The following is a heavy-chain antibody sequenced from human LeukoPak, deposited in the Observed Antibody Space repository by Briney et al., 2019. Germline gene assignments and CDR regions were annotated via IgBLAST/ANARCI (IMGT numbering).Heavy chain of an antibody. J-gene: IGHJ4*02. Sequence: WGSLRLSCVASGFTFSSYGMHWVRQAPGKGLEWVAFIRYDGNYKFDAESVKGRFTISRDNSKNTVFLQMNSLRVEDTAVYYCARAQTGDYWGQGTLVTVSS. CDR1: GFTFSSYG. CDR2: IRYDGNYK. CDR3: ARAQTGDY. V-gene: IGHV3-30*02. D-gene: IGHD3-9*01.